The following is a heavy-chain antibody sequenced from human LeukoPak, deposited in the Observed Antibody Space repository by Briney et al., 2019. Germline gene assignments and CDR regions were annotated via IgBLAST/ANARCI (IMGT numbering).Heavy chain of an antibody. CDR2: ISYDGSNK. D-gene: IGHD2-15*01. CDR3: ARETKTRLLYYYYYGMDV. Sequence: GGSLRLSCAASGFTFSSYAMHWVRQAPGKGLEWVAGISYDGSNKYYADSVKGRFTISRDNSKNTLYLQMNSLRAEDTAVYYCARETKTRLLYYYYYGMDVWGQGTTVTVSS. J-gene: IGHJ6*02. CDR1: GFTFSSYA. V-gene: IGHV3-30*04.